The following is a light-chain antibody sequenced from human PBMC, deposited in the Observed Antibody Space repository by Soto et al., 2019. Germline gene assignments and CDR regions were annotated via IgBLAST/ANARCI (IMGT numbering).Light chain of an antibody. V-gene: IGKV3-15*01. CDR3: QQYNDLLGT. J-gene: IGKJ4*01. CDR2: GAS. CDR1: QTVSSN. Sequence: EILMTQSPATLSVSPGERATLSCRASQTVSSNLAWYQQKPGQAPRLLIYGASTRATGVPARFSGSGSGTELTLTISSLQSEDFGVYYCQQYNDLLGTFGGGTEVEIK.